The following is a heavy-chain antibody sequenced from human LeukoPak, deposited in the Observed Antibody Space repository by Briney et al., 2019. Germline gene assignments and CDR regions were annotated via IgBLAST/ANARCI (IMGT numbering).Heavy chain of an antibody. V-gene: IGHV3-30-3*01. J-gene: IGHJ4*02. D-gene: IGHD3-3*01. CDR2: ISYDGSNK. CDR3: ARGTDFWSGPSPFDY. CDR1: GFTFSSYA. Sequence: PGRSLRLSCAASGFTFSSYAMHWVRQAPGKGLEGVADISYDGSNKYYADSVKGRFTISRDNSKNTLYLQMNSLRAEDTAVYYCARGTDFWSGPSPFDYWGQGTLVTVSS.